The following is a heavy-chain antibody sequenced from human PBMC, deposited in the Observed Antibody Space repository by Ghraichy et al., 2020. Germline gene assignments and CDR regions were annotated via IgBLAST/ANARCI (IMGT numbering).Heavy chain of an antibody. V-gene: IGHV3-23*01. CDR2: ISGSGGST. D-gene: IGHD3-22*01. CDR1: GFTFSSYA. J-gene: IGHJ4*02. CDR3: AKSYYYDSSGYYGGFDY. Sequence: GGSLRLSCAASGFTFSSYAMSWVRQAPGKGLEWVSAISGSGGSTYYADSVKGRFTISRDNSKNTLYLQMNSLRAEDTAVYYCAKSYYYDSSGYYGGFDYWGQGTLVTVSS.